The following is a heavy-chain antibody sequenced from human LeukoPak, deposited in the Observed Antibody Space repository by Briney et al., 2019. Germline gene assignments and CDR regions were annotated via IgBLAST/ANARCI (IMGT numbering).Heavy chain of an antibody. CDR1: GFTFRNHW. V-gene: IGHV3-74*03. Sequence: GGSLRLSCAASGFTFRNHWMHWVRQTPGKGLVWVSRISSDGSSTTYADSVKGRFTISRDNAKNTLYLQMNNLRAEDTAMYCARDQGVTGRPDIDYWGQGTLVIVSS. J-gene: IGHJ4*02. CDR2: ISSDGSST. CDR3: ARDQGVTGRPDIDY. D-gene: IGHD6-6*01.